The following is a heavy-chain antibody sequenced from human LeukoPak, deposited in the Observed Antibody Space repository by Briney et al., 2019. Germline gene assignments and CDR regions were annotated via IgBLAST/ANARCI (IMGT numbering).Heavy chain of an antibody. J-gene: IGHJ4*02. CDR3: AKISYDSSGYDPFDY. Sequence: GSLSLSCAASGFPFSSYGMHWVRPAPGKGLEWVAVISYDGSNKYYADSVKGRFNISRDNSKTTLYLQMNRLRAEDTAVYYCAKISYDSSGYDPFDYWGQGTLVTVSS. D-gene: IGHD3-22*01. CDR2: ISYDGSNK. V-gene: IGHV3-30*18. CDR1: GFPFSSYG.